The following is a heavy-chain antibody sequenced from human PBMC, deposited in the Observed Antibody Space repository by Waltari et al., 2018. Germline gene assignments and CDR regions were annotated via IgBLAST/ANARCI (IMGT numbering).Heavy chain of an antibody. J-gene: IGHJ5*02. CDR2: IYHSGST. Sequence: QVQLQESGPGLVKPSETLSLTCAVSGYSISSGYYWGWIRQPPGKGLEWIGSIYHSGSTYYNPSLKSRVTISVDTSKNQFSLKLSSVTAADTAVYYCARIIGIAAAGRGAWFDPWGQGTLVTVSS. D-gene: IGHD6-13*01. CDR1: GYSISSGYY. CDR3: ARIIGIAAAGRGAWFDP. V-gene: IGHV4-38-2*01.